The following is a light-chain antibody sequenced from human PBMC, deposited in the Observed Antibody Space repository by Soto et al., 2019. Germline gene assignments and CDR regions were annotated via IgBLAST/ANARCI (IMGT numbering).Light chain of an antibody. CDR2: DAS. J-gene: IGKJ4*01. CDR1: QSVSSY. CDR3: QQRSNWPST. Sequence: EIVLTQSPATLSLSPGERATLSCRASQSVSSYLGWYQQKPDQAPRLLIYDASNRATGIPARFSGSGSGTDFTLTISSLEPEDFAVYYCQQRSNWPSTFGGGTKVEIK. V-gene: IGKV3-11*01.